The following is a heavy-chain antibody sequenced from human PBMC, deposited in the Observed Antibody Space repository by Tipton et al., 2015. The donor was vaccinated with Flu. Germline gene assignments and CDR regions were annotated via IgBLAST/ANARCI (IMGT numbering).Heavy chain of an antibody. J-gene: IGHJ4*02. CDR3: ARARRGCSGGTCPHDF. D-gene: IGHD2-15*01. CDR1: GFTFSDHY. CDR2: IRNKAMSYTT. Sequence: SLRLSCAASGFTFSDHYMDWVRQAPGKGLEWVGRIRNKAMSYTTEYATSVKGRFTISRDDSKNSLFLQMNRLDREDTAVYYCARARRGCSGGTCPHDFWGQGTLVTVSS. V-gene: IGHV3-72*01.